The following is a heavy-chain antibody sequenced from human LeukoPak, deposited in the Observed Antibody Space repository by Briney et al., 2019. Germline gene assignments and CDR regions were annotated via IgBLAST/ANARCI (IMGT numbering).Heavy chain of an antibody. D-gene: IGHD6-19*01. CDR2: ISGSDGTT. CDR1: GFTFSSYA. J-gene: IGHJ6*03. V-gene: IGHV3-23*01. Sequence: GGSLRLSCAASGFTFSSYAMTWVRQAPGKGLEWVSAISGSDGTTYYADSVKGRFTISRDNSKNTLSLQMNSLRAEDTAVYYCAKQYGSGWYRSLMDVWGKGTTVTISS. CDR3: AKQYGSGWYRSLMDV.